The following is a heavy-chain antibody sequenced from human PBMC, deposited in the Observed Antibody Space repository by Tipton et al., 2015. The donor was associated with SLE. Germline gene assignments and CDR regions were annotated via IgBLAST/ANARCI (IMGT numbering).Heavy chain of an antibody. CDR2: VSTSGGTT. J-gene: IGHJ4*02. CDR1: GFTFSSFD. D-gene: IGHD3-16*01. Sequence: QPVQSGGGLVQPGGSLRLSCVGSGFTFSSFDMNWVRQAPGKGLEWVSFVSTSGGTTYFADSVKGRFTISRDNAKNSLSLQMSSLRAEDTALYYCARDLPLGGEFDYWGQGTLVTVSS. CDR3: ARDLPLGGEFDY. V-gene: IGHV3-48*03.